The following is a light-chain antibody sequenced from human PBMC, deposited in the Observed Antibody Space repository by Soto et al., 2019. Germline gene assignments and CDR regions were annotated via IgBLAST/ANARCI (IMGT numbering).Light chain of an antibody. CDR2: GAS. J-gene: IGKJ3*01. CDR3: QQYNNWRPFT. Sequence: EIVMTQSPATLSVSPGERATLSCRASQSVSSNLAWYQQKPGQAPRLLIYGASTRATGIPARFSGSGSGTEFTLTISSLQSEDFAVYYCQQYNNWRPFTFCPGTKVDIK. V-gene: IGKV3-15*01. CDR1: QSVSSN.